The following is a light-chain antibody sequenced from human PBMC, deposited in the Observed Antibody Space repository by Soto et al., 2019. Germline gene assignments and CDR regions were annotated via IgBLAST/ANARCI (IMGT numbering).Light chain of an antibody. CDR3: QQSYITPYT. J-gene: IGKJ2*01. V-gene: IGKV1-39*01. CDR2: AAS. Sequence: DIQMTQSPSSLSASVGDTVTITCRASQSISFHLTWYQQKPGKVPKLLIYAASNLQSGVPSSFSGSGSETDFALTISSLQPEDFATYYCQQSYITPYTCGQGTKLQIK. CDR1: QSISFH.